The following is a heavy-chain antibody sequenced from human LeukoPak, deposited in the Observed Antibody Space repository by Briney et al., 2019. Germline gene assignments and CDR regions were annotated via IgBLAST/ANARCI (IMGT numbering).Heavy chain of an antibody. D-gene: IGHD3-9*01. J-gene: IGHJ4*02. CDR3: AKDQERTIFWAVLDY. CDR2: ISGSGGST. V-gene: IGHV3-23*01. CDR1: GFTFSSYA. Sequence: PGGSLRLSCAASGFTFSSYAMSWVRQAPGKGLEWVSAISGSGGSTYYADSVKGRFTISRDNSKNTLYLQMNSLRAEDTAVYYCAKDQERTIFWAVLDYWGQGTLVTVSS.